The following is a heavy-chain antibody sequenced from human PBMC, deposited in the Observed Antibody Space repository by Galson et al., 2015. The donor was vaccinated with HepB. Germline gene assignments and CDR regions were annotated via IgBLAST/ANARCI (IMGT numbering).Heavy chain of an antibody. CDR3: ARSVVGQNFDY. J-gene: IGHJ4*02. CDR1: GFTFSSYS. D-gene: IGHD3-16*01. V-gene: IGHV3-48*01. CDR2: ISSTRSTI. Sequence: SLRLSCAASGFTFSSYSMNWVRQAPGKGLEWVSYISSTRSTIYYADSVKGRFTISRDNAKNSLYLQMNSLRVEDAAVYYCARSVVGQNFDYWGQGTLVTVSS.